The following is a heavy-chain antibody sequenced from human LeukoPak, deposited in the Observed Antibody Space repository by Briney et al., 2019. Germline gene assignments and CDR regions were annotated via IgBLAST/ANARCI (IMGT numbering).Heavy chain of an antibody. Sequence: GSSVKVSCKASGGTFSSYAISWVRQAPGQGLEWMGGIIPIFGTANYAQKFQGRVTITADESTSTAYMELSSLRSEDTAVYYCARDSAVVVPAAINWFDPWGQGTLVTVSS. J-gene: IGHJ5*02. CDR1: GGTFSSYA. V-gene: IGHV1-69*01. CDR3: ARDSAVVVPAAINWFDP. CDR2: IIPIFGTA. D-gene: IGHD2-2*01.